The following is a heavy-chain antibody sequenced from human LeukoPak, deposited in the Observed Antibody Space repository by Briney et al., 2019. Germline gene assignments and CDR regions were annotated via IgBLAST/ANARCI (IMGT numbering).Heavy chain of an antibody. CDR2: IHYSGYT. V-gene: IGHV4-59*01. D-gene: IGHD7-27*01. Sequence: SETLSLTCAVSGGSISNYYCSWIRQPPGKGLEWLGYIHYSGYTNYNPSLKSRVTISVDTSKNQFSLNLSSVTAADTAVYYCARHWGSDWYFDLWGRGTLVTVSS. CDR3: ARHWGSDWYFDL. CDR1: GGSISNYY. J-gene: IGHJ2*01.